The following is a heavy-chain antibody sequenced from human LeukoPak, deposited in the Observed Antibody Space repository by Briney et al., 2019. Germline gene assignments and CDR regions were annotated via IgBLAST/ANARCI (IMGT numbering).Heavy chain of an antibody. J-gene: IGHJ5*02. Sequence: GGSLRLSCAASGFTVSSNYMSWVRQAPGKGLEWVSDIYSGGSTYYADSVKGRFTISRDNSKNTLYLQMNSLRAEDTAVYYCARVSGNDYGDNNWFDPWGQGTLVTVSS. CDR3: ARVSGNDYGDNNWFDP. D-gene: IGHD4-17*01. CDR2: IYSGGST. CDR1: GFTVSSNY. V-gene: IGHV3-66*01.